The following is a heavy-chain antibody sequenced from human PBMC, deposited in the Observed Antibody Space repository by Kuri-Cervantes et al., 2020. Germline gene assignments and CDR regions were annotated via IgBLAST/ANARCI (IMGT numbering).Heavy chain of an antibody. CDR1: GGSLSDYY. Sequence: ESLKISCAVYGGSLSDYYWSWIRQPPGKGLEWIGESNHSGSTNYNPSLKSRVTISVDTSKNQFSLKLSSVTAADTAVYYCARGVGATGSYFDYWGQGTLVTVSS. J-gene: IGHJ4*02. CDR3: ARGVGATGSYFDY. D-gene: IGHD1-26*01. CDR2: SNHSGST. V-gene: IGHV4-34*01.